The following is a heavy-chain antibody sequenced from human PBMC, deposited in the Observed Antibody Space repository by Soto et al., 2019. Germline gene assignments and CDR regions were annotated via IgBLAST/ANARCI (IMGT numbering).Heavy chain of an antibody. D-gene: IGHD5-18*01. V-gene: IGHV3-30-3*01. CDR1: GFTFSNYA. Sequence: VQLVESGGGLVKPGGSLRLSCAASGFTFSNYAIHWVRQAPGKGLEWVAVLSYDGNNIHYADSVKGRFTVSRDNAKNTLFLQMNRLTTEDTALYYCARGPIGDAAMVTNYFDYWGQGTLVTVSS. CDR3: ARGPIGDAAMVTNYFDY. CDR2: LSYDGNNI. J-gene: IGHJ4*02.